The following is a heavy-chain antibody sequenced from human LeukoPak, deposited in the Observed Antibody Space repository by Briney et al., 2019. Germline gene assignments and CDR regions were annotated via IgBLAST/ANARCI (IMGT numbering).Heavy chain of an antibody. CDR3: AREVMDNLRFDY. V-gene: IGHV1-46*01. D-gene: IGHD1-14*01. CDR1: GYTFTSYY. Sequence: ASVKVSCKASGYTFTSYYMHWVRQAPGQGLEWIGIINPSGGDTSCAQKFQGRLTMTRDTSTNTVYMELTSLRSEDTAVYYCAREVMDNLRFDYWGQGTLVTVSS. CDR2: INPSGGDT. J-gene: IGHJ4*02.